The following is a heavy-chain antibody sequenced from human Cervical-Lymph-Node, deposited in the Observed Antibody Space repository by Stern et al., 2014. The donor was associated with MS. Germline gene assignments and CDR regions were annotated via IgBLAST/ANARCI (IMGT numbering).Heavy chain of an antibody. D-gene: IGHD2/OR15-2a*01. CDR3: ARGEISPYYYDGMDV. CDR2: INAFNDDT. CDR1: GYTFRDYG. V-gene: IGHV1-18*01. J-gene: IGHJ6*02. Sequence: VQLVASGAEVKKPGASVKVSCKASGYTFRDYGITWVRQAPGQGLEWMGWINAFNDDTNYAQKFQGRVTMTTDTSTSTAYMEVRTLRSDDTAVYYCARGEISPYYYDGMDVWGQGTTVAVSS.